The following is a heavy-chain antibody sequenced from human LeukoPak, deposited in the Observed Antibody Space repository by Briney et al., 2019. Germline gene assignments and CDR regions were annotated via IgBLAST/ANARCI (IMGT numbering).Heavy chain of an antibody. V-gene: IGHV3-23*01. CDR2: ISGSGDGA. D-gene: IGHD2-2*01. CDR1: GFTFSSYA. J-gene: IGHJ4*02. Sequence: GGSLRLSCAASGFTFSSYAMAWVRQTPGRGLEWVSGISGSGDGAYYADSVKGRFTISRDNSKNTLYLQINSLRAEDTAVYYCAKRYSSSSWTAAFDSWGQGTLVTVSS. CDR3: AKRYSSSSWTAAFDS.